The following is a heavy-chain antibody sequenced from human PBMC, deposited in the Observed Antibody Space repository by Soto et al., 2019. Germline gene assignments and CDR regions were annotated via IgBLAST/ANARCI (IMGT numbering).Heavy chain of an antibody. V-gene: IGHV3-30*04. CDR3: ARDGGVQAWYIDN. D-gene: IGHD3-16*01. Sequence: QVQLVESGGGVVQAGTSLRLSCAASGFTFNSYALHWVRQAPGKGLEGVAIISYDGSKDYYADSVKGRFTISRDSSKNTLHLQINSLRPADTAVYYCARDGGVQAWYIDNWGQGTRVTVSS. CDR2: ISYDGSKD. J-gene: IGHJ4*02. CDR1: GFTFNSYA.